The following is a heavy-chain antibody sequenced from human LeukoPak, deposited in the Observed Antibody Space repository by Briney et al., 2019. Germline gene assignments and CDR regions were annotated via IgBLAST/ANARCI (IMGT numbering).Heavy chain of an antibody. V-gene: IGHV3-48*01. CDR2: ISSSSSTI. CDR3: ARAKVRGVPYYYYGMDV. Sequence: GGSLRLSCAASGFTFSSYSMNWVRQAPGKGLEWVSYISSSSSTIYYADSVKGRFTISRDNSKNTLYLQMNSLRAEDTAVYYCARAKVRGVPYYYYGMDVWGQGTTVTVSS. J-gene: IGHJ6*02. D-gene: IGHD3-10*01. CDR1: GFTFSSYS.